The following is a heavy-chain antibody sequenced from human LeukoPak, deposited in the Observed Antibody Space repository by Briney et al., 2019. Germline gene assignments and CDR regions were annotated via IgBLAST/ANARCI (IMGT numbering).Heavy chain of an antibody. CDR1: GGSISSYY. J-gene: IGHJ4*02. CDR3: ARGAPLWFGETQHDY. Sequence: TSETLSLTCTVSGGSISSYYWSWIRQPAGKGLEWIGRIYTSGSTNYNPSLKSRVTMSADTSKNQFSLKLSSVTAADTAVYYCARGAPLWFGETQHDYWGQGTLVTVSS. CDR2: IYTSGST. V-gene: IGHV4-4*07. D-gene: IGHD3-10*01.